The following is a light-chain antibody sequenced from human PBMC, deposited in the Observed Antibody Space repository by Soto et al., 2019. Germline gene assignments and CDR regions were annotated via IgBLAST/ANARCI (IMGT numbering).Light chain of an antibody. V-gene: IGLV2-11*01. CDR1: SSDVGGYNY. CDR2: DLS. Sequence: QSALTQPRSVSGSPGQSVTISCTGTSSDVGGYNYGSWYQQHPGKAPKLMLNDLSKRPSGVPDRFSGSKSGNTAALPISGLQADDEADYYCCSYAGSYSYVFGTGTKVTVL. CDR3: CSYAGSYSYV. J-gene: IGLJ1*01.